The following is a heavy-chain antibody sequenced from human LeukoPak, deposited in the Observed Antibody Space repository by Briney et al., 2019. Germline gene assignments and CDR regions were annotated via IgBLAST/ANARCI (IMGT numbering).Heavy chain of an antibody. CDR2: FDPEDGET. J-gene: IGHJ6*03. CDR1: GYTLTELS. D-gene: IGHD6-19*01. Sequence: GASVKVSCKVSGYTLTELSMHWVRQAPGKGLEWMGGFDPEDGETIYAQKFQGRVTITEDTSTDTAYMELSSLRSEDTAVYYCATAGTSLYYYMDVWGKGTTVTVSS. V-gene: IGHV1-24*01. CDR3: ATAGTSLYYYMDV.